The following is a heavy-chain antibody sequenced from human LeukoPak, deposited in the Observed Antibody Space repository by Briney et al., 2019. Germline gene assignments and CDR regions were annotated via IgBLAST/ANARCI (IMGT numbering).Heavy chain of an antibody. CDR1: GGSISSGSYY. CDR3: ARQEAVADHYYYYMDV. CDR2: INHSGST. D-gene: IGHD6-19*01. V-gene: IGHV4-39*01. Sequence: PSETLSLTCTVSGGSISSGSYYWSWIRQPPGKGLEWIGEINHSGSTNYNPSLKSRVTISVDTSKNQFSLKLSSVTAADTAVYYCARQEAVADHYYYYMDVWGKGTTVTVSS. J-gene: IGHJ6*03.